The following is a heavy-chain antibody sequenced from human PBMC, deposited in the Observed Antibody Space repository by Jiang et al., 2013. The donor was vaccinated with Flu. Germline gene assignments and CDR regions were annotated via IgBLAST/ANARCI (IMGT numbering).Heavy chain of an antibody. CDR3: ASLNYDFWSGYRTYDAFDI. D-gene: IGHD3-3*01. CDR1: GSISSYY. J-gene: IGHJ3*02. V-gene: IGHV4-59*01. Sequence: GSISSYYWSWIRQPPRKGLEWIGYIYYSGSTNYNPSLKSRVTISVYTSKNQFSLKLSSVTAADTAVYYCASLNYDFWSGYRTYDAFDIWGQGTMVTVSS. CDR2: IYYSGST.